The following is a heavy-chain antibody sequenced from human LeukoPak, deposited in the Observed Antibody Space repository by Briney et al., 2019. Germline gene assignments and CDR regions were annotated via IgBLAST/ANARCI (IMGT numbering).Heavy chain of an antibody. V-gene: IGHV3-20*04. CDR3: ARDPKYHIVVVPAAMADY. CDR2: INWNGGST. CDR1: GFTFDDYG. D-gene: IGHD2-2*01. J-gene: IGHJ4*02. Sequence: GGSLRLSCAASGFTFDDYGMSWVRQAPGKGLEWVSGINWNGGSTGYADSVKGRFTISRDNAKNSLYLQMNSLRAEDTALYYCARDPKYHIVVVPAAMADYWGQGTLVTVSS.